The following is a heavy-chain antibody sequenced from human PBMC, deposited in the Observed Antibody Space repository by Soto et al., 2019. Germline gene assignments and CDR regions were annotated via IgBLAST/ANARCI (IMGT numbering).Heavy chain of an antibody. CDR2: IGPETGAT. Sequence: SVKVSCKASGYTFTGHYIHWVRQAPEQGPEWMGEIGPETGATRYAQKFQGRVTMTRDMSIATVYMELNNLSPDDTAVYYCGRGRSGQIVVFFWGQGTPVTVSS. V-gene: IGHV1-2*02. J-gene: IGHJ4*02. D-gene: IGHD1-26*01. CDR1: GYTFTGHY. CDR3: GRGRSGQIVVFF.